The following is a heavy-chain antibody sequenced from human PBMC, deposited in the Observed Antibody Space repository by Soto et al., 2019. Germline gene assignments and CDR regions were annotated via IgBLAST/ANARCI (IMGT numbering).Heavy chain of an antibody. CDR2: IYYSGST. CDR3: ARHEKQLVAVSYFDY. Sequence: QLQLQESGPGLVKPSETLSLTCTVSGGSISSSSYYWGWIRQPPGKGLEWIGSIYYSGSTYYNPSLKSRVTISVDTSKNQFSLKLSSVTAADTAVYYCARHEKQLVAVSYFDYWGQGTLVTVSS. J-gene: IGHJ4*02. V-gene: IGHV4-39*01. CDR1: GGSISSSSYY. D-gene: IGHD6-6*01.